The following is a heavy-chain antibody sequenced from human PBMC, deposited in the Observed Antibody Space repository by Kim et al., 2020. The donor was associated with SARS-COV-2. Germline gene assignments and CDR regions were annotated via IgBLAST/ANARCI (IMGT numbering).Heavy chain of an antibody. CDR2: ISSSSSYI. Sequence: GGSLRLSCAASGFTFSSYSMNWVRQAPGKGLEWVSSISSSSSYIYYADSVKGRFTISRDNAKNSLYLQMNSLRAEDTAVYYCARGGGSGSYSRYYYGMDVWGPGTPVTVSS. D-gene: IGHD3-10*01. J-gene: IGHJ6*02. V-gene: IGHV3-21*01. CDR1: GFTFSSYS. CDR3: ARGGGSGSYSRYYYGMDV.